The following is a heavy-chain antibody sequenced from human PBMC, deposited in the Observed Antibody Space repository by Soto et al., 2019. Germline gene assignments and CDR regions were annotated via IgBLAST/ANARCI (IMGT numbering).Heavy chain of an antibody. CDR2: IYHSGST. CDR1: GGSVSSGSYH. CDR3: ARLSAAWFDP. Sequence: QVQLQESGPGLVKPSETLSLTCTVSGGSVSSGSYHWGWIRQPPGKGLEWIGYIYHSGSTNYNPSPKSRVTTAVDTSKNQFPLSLTSVTAADTAVYYCARLSAAWFDPWGQGTLVTVAS. V-gene: IGHV4-61*01. D-gene: IGHD6-19*01. J-gene: IGHJ5*02.